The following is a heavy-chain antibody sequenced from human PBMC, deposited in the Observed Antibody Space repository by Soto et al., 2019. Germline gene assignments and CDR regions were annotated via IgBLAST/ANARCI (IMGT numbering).Heavy chain of an antibody. CDR2: INPNSGGT. CDR1: GYTFTGYY. V-gene: IGHV1-2*04. D-gene: IGHD1-26*01. J-gene: IGHJ3*02. Sequence: GASVKVSCKASGYTFTGYYMHWVRQAPGQGLEWMGWINPNSGGTNYAQKFQGWVTMTRDTSISTAYMELSRLRSDDTAVYYCARATEGGADDFDIWGQGTMVTVSS. CDR3: ARATEGGADDFDI.